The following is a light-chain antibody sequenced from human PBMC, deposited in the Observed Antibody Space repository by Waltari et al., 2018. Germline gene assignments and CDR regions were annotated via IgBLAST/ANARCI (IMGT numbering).Light chain of an antibody. V-gene: IGKV3D-20*01. CDR3: QQYDSAPGT. CDR1: QSIRRGY. J-gene: IGKJ3*01. CDR2: DAS. Sequence: IVLTQSPGTLSLSPGERATLSCGASQSIRRGYLAWYQHKPGLAPRLLIYDASSSATGIPDRFSGSGSGTDFTLTISSLEPEDFAVYYCQQYDSAPGTFGPGTKVDF.